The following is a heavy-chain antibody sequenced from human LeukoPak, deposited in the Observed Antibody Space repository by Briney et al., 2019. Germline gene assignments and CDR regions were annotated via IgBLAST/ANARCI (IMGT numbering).Heavy chain of an antibody. CDR3: ARSGDWGPMDV. J-gene: IGHJ6*02. CDR2: ISSSSSYI. D-gene: IGHD2-21*02. Sequence: GGSLRLSCAASGFTFSSYDIHWVRQAPGKGLEWVSSISSSSSYIYYADSVKGRFTISRDNAKNSLYLQMNSLRAEDTAVYYCARSGDWGPMDVWGQGTTVTVSS. V-gene: IGHV3-21*01. CDR1: GFTFSSYD.